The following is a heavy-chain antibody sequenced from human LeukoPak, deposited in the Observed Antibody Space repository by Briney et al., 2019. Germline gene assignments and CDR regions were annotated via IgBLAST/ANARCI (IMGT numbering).Heavy chain of an antibody. CDR1: GDSITSTSYF. Sequence: PSETLSLTCTVSGDSITSTSYFWGWIRQSPGKGLEWIVSVYYSGSTYYNPSLQSRVTISVDTSRNLISLKLNSLTAADTATYYCARAHHHYVTERFWFDPWGQGTLVTVSS. J-gene: IGHJ5*02. V-gene: IGHV4-39*07. CDR2: VYYSGST. CDR3: ARAHHHYVTERFWFDP. D-gene: IGHD4-17*01.